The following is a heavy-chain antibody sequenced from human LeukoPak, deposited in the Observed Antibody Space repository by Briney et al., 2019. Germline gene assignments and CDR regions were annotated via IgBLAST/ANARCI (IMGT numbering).Heavy chain of an antibody. CDR2: IYHSGST. D-gene: IGHD3-10*01. CDR3: ARGGVGDDAFDI. V-gene: IGHV4-30-2*01. Sequence: SQTLSLTCAVSGGSISSGGYSWSWIRQPPGQGLEWIGYIYHSGSTYYNPSLKSRVTISVDRSKNQFSLKLSSVTAADTAVYYCARGGVGDDAFDIWGQGTMVTVSS. J-gene: IGHJ3*02. CDR1: GGSISSGGYS.